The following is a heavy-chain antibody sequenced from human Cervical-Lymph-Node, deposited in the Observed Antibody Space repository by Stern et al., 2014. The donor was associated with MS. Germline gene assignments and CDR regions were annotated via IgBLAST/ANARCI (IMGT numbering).Heavy chain of an antibody. CDR1: GGTFSKIP. V-gene: IGHV1-69*01. Sequence: QVQLVQSGAEVTKPASSVKLSCKASGGTFSKIPRNWVRQAPGQGHEWMGGIFPVFGAPTYAQEIRVRVTITADVSTSTVYMELSSLRSDDTAVYYCALSSETSDRWYSLGYDLWGQGTLVTVSS. CDR2: IFPVFGAP. J-gene: IGHJ5*02. CDR3: ALSSETSDRWYSLGYDL. D-gene: IGHD6-13*01.